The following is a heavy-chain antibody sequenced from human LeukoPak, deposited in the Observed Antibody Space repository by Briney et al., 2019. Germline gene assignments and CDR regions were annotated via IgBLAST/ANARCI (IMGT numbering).Heavy chain of an antibody. V-gene: IGHV1-69*05. J-gene: IGHJ5*02. CDR3: ARSLGYCSGGSCYGWFDP. CDR2: IIPIFGTA. Sequence: SVKVSCKASGGTFSSYAISWVRQAPGQGLEWMGGIIPIFGTANYAQKFQGRVTITTDESTSTAYMELSSLRSEDTAVYYCARSLGYCSGGSCYGWFDPWGQGTLVTVSS. CDR1: GGTFSSYA. D-gene: IGHD2-15*01.